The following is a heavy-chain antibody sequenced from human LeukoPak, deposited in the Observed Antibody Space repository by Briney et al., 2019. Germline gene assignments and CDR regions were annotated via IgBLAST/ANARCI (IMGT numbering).Heavy chain of an antibody. CDR3: ASAGGEFSYLDY. CDR2: IYYSGST. CDR1: GGSISSGGYY. Sequence: PSGTLFLTCTVSGGSISSGGYYWCCIRQHPGRGLEWIVYIYYSGSTYYNPSLKSRVTISVDTSKNQFSLKLSSVTAADTAVYYCASAGGEFSYLDYWGQGTLVTVSS. D-gene: IGHD3-10*01. V-gene: IGHV4-31*03. J-gene: IGHJ4*02.